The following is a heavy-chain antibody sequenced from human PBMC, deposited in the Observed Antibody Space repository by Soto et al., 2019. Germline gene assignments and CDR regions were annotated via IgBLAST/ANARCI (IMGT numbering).Heavy chain of an antibody. V-gene: IGHV1-18*01. CDR3: AREGGEHGWHNWFAP. J-gene: IGHJ5*02. CDR2: ISAYNGNT. Sequence: QVQLVQSGAEVKRPGASVKVSCKASGYTFNDYGVAWVRQAPGQGFEWLGWISAYNGNTNYAQIVQGRVTMTTDTSTSTAYLELRTLRSDDTAVYYCAREGGEHGWHNWFAPWGQGTLVIVSS. D-gene: IGHD6-19*01. CDR1: GYTFNDYG.